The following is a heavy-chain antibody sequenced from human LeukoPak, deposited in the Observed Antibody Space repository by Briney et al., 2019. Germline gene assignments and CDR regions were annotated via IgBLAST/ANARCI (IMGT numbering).Heavy chain of an antibody. Sequence: PSETLSLTCTVSGGSISSYYWSWIRQPPGKGLEWIGYIYYSGSTNYNPSLKSRVTISVDTSQNQFSLKLSSVTAADTAVYYCASGVVGAPYYYYYGMDAWGQGTTVTVSS. CDR2: IYYSGST. CDR3: ASGVVGAPYYYYYGMDA. D-gene: IGHD1-26*01. CDR1: GGSISSYY. V-gene: IGHV4-59*01. J-gene: IGHJ6*02.